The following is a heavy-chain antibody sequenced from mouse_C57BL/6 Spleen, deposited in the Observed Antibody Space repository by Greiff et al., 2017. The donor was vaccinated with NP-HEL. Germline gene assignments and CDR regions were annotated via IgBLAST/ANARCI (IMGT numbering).Heavy chain of an antibody. Sequence: EVQLVESGGGLVKPGGSLKLSCAASGFTFSSYAMSWVRQTPEKRLEWVATISDGGSYTYYPDNVKGRFTISRDNAKNNLYLQMSHLKSEDTAMYYCARGFTVVAPYYFDYWGQGTTLTVSS. CDR1: GFTFSSYA. CDR2: ISDGGSYT. J-gene: IGHJ2*01. D-gene: IGHD1-1*01. V-gene: IGHV5-4*01. CDR3: ARGFTVVAPYYFDY.